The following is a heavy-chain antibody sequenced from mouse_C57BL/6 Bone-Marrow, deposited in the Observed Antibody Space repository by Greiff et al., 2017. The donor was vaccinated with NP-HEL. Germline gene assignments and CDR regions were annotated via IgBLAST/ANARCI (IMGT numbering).Heavy chain of an antibody. V-gene: IGHV1-72*01. J-gene: IGHJ2*01. CDR1: GYTFTSYW. Sequence: VQLQQPGAELVKPGASVKLSCKASGYTFTSYWMHWVKQRPGRGLEWIGRIDPNSGGTKYNEKFKSKATLTVDKPSSTAYMQISSLTSEDTAGYYCARGRYFDYWGQGTTLTVSA. CDR3: ARGRYFDY. CDR2: IDPNSGGT.